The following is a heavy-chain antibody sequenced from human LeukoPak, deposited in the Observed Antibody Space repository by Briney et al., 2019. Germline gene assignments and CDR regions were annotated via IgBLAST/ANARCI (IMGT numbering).Heavy chain of an antibody. J-gene: IGHJ6*03. Sequence: PSETLSLTCAVYGGSFSGHYWTWIRQPPPKGLQWIGEVNDRGSTNYNPSLKSRLTISEDKPKKQLSLRLPSVTAADTAVYYCARGVVSGRFGDYYYYMDVWGKGTTVTVSS. CDR2: VNDRGST. CDR1: GGSFSGHY. D-gene: IGHD3-16*01. V-gene: IGHV4-34*01. CDR3: ARGVVSGRFGDYYYYMDV.